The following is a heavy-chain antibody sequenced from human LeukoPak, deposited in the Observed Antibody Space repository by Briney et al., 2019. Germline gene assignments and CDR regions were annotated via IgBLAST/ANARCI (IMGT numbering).Heavy chain of an antibody. V-gene: IGHV3-30-3*01. J-gene: IGHJ2*01. Sequence: GRSLRLSCAASGFTFNTNTMHWVRQAPGKGLEWVTVISYDGTNTYYADSVKGRFTVSRDNSKNTLYLQMSGLRTDDTAVYYCVRVANYWYFDLWGRGTLVTVSS. CDR1: GFTFNTNT. D-gene: IGHD3-10*01. CDR3: VRVANYWYFDL. CDR2: ISYDGTNT.